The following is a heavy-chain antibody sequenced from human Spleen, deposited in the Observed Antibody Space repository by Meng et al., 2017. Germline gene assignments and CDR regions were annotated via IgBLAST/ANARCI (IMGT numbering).Heavy chain of an antibody. D-gene: IGHD4-11*01. J-gene: IGHJ4*02. V-gene: IGHV4-34*01. CDR2: INHSGST. CDR1: GGSFSDYW. Sequence: QVPVDQGGAGLLEPSETLSLTCVVSGGSFSDYWWSWIRQPPGKGLEWIGEINHSGSTNYNPSLESRATISVDTSQNNLSLKLSSVTAADSAVYYCARGPTTMAHDFDYWGQGTLVTVSS. CDR3: ARGPTTMAHDFDY.